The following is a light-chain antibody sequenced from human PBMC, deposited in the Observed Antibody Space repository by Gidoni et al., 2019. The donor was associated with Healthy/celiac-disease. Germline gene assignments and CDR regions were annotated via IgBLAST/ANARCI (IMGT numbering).Light chain of an antibody. Sequence: DIQITQSPSTLSISVGDRVTITCRGSQSISSWLAWYQQKPGKAHKLLICDASSLESGVPSRFSGSGSGTEFTLTISSLQPDDFATYYCQQYNSYSLTFGGGTKVEIK. CDR3: QQYNSYSLT. J-gene: IGKJ4*01. CDR1: QSISSW. V-gene: IGKV1-5*01. CDR2: DAS.